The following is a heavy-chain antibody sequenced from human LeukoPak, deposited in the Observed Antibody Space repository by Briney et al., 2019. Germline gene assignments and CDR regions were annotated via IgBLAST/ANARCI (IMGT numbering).Heavy chain of an antibody. CDR3: ARVQGGGYRTADY. V-gene: IGHV3-30*03. Sequence: GGSLRLSCAASGFTFSSYGMHWVRQAPGKGLEWVAVISYDGSSKDYADSVKGRFTISRDNSKNTLYLQMNSLRGEDTAMYYCARVQGGGYRTADYWGQGTLVTVSS. D-gene: IGHD6-19*01. J-gene: IGHJ4*02. CDR1: GFTFSSYG. CDR2: ISYDGSSK.